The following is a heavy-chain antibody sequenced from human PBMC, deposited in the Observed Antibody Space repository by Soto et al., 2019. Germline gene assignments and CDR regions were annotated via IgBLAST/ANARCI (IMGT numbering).Heavy chain of an antibody. V-gene: IGHV3-33*01. CDR2: IWYDGSNK. CDR1: GFTFSSYG. J-gene: IGHJ4*02. D-gene: IGHD4-17*01. CDR3: AREGSETYADYLFDY. Sequence: QVQLVESGGGVVQPGRSLRLSCAASGFTFSSYGMHWVRQAPGKGLEWVAVIWYDGSNKYYADSVKGRFTISRDNAKNTLYLQMTSLRAEDTAVYYCAREGSETYADYLFDYCGQGTLVTVS.